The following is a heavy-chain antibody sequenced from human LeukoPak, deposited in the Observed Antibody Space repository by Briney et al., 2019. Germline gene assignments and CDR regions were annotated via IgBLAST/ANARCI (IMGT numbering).Heavy chain of an antibody. J-gene: IGHJ6*03. Sequence: ASVKVSCKASGYTFTGYYTHWVRQAPGQGLEWMGWINPNSGGTNYAQKFQGRVTMTRDTSISTAYMELSRLRSDDTAVYYCARTVRQKKNIAAAGTDDYYYYYMDVWGKGTTVTVSS. CDR2: INPNSGGT. CDR1: GYTFTGYY. D-gene: IGHD6-13*01. V-gene: IGHV1-2*02. CDR3: ARTVRQKKNIAAAGTDDYYYYYMDV.